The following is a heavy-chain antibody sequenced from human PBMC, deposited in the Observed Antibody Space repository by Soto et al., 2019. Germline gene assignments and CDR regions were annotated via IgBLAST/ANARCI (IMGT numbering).Heavy chain of an antibody. Sequence: QVQLAQSGAEVRKPGASVKISCEASGYTFTDYAIHWVRQAPGQRFEWMGWINAGNGDTKCSRRVQGRVSITRDISASTVYMELSSLTSEDTDVYYCTRDLTEQSTSDPFDCWGQGTLVTVSP. CDR1: GYTFTDYA. D-gene: IGHD2-2*01. J-gene: IGHJ4*02. CDR2: INAGNGDT. CDR3: TRDLTEQSTSDPFDC. V-gene: IGHV1-3*01.